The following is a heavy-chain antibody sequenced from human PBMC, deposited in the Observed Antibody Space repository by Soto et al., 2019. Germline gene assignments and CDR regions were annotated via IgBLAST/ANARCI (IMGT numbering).Heavy chain of an antibody. V-gene: IGHV1-18*04. D-gene: IGHD6-13*01. J-gene: IGHJ5*02. CDR1: GYTFTSYG. Sequence: ASVKVSCKASGYTFTSYGISWVRQAPGQGLEWMGWISAYNGNTNYAQKLQGRVTMTTDTSTSKAYMELRSLRSDDTAVYYCARERRAARPWFDLWGKGTLVSVFS. CDR3: ARERRAARPWFDL. CDR2: ISAYNGNT.